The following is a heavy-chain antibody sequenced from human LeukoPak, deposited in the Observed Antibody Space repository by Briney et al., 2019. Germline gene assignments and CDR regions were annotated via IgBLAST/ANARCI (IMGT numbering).Heavy chain of an antibody. V-gene: IGHV1-58*02. J-gene: IGHJ6*03. CDR1: GFTFTSSG. CDR3: AAAPAAGPTYYYYYMDV. Sequence: ASVKVSCTASGFTFTSSGMHWVRQARGQRLEWIGWIVVGSGNTNYAQKFQERVTITRDMSTSTAYMELSSLRSEDTAVYYCAAAPAAGPTYYYYYMDVWGKGTTVTVSS. D-gene: IGHD6-13*01. CDR2: IVVGSGNT.